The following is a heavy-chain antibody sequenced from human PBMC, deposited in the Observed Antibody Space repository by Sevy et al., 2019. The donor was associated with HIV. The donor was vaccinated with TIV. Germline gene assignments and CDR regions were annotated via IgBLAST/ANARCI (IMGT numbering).Heavy chain of an antibody. CDR1: GFAFSTYS. Sequence: GGSLRLSCAASGFAFSTYSMNWVRQAPGKGLEWTSYIRTVSTIFYADSVKGRFIISRDNAQNSVYLQMNSLRAEDTAVYYCARDWDYALDYWGQGTPVTVSS. CDR2: IRTVSTI. J-gene: IGHJ4*02. D-gene: IGHD1-7*01. CDR3: ARDWDYALDY. V-gene: IGHV3-48*01.